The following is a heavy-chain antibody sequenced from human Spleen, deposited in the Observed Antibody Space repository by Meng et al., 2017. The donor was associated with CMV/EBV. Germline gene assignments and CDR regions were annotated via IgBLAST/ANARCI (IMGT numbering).Heavy chain of an antibody. V-gene: IGHV4-59*01. Sequence: NSSWSCIRPPPGTGLEWVGHISSSGSTTYNPSLKSRVTIPVDTSKNQFSLKLSSVTAADTAVYYCARGESYNLLTGYYPLLGAFHSWGQGTMVTVSS. CDR3: ARGESYNLLTGYYPLLGAFHS. J-gene: IGHJ3*02. CDR2: ISSSGST. D-gene: IGHD3-9*01. CDR1: NSS.